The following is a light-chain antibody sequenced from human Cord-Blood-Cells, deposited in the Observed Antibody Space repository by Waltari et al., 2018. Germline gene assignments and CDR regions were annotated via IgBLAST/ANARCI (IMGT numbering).Light chain of an antibody. V-gene: IGLV2-14*01. CDR3: SSYPSSSTYV. CDR2: DVS. Sequence: QSALTQPASVSGSPGQSITISCTGTSSDVGGYNYVSWYQQHPGKAPKLMVYDVSKRPSGVSNRFSGSKSGNTASLTISGLQAEDEADSYCSSYPSSSTYVFGTGTKVTVL. CDR1: SSDVGGYNY. J-gene: IGLJ1*01.